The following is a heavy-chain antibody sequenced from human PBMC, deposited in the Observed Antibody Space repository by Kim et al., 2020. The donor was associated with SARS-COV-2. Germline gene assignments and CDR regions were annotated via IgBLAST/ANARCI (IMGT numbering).Heavy chain of an antibody. D-gene: IGHD3-16*02. CDR2: ISAYNGNT. J-gene: IGHJ4*02. CDR1: GYTFTSYG. V-gene: IGHV1-18*01. CDR3: ARAEYDYVWGSYRAGADY. Sequence: ASVKVSCKASGYTFTSYGISWVRQAPGQGLEWMGWISAYNGNTNYAQKLQGRVTMTTDTSTSTAYMELRSLRSDDTAVYYCARAEYDYVWGSYRAGADYWGQGTLVTVSS.